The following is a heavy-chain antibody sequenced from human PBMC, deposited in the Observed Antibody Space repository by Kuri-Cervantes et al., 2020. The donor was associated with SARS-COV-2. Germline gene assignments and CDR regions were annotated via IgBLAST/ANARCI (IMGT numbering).Heavy chain of an antibody. CDR3: ARVVPAAISFFDI. V-gene: IGHV4-39*07. Sequence: SETLSLTCTVSGGSISSSSYYWGWIRQPPGKGLEWIGSIYHSGSTYYNPSLKSRVTISVDTSKNQFSLKLSSVTAADTAVYYCARVVPAAISFFDIWGQGTMVTVSS. CDR1: GGSISSSSYY. D-gene: IGHD2-2*01. CDR2: IYHSGST. J-gene: IGHJ3*02.